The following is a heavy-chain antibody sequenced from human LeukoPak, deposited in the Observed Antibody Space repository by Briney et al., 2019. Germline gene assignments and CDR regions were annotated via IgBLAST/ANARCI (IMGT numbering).Heavy chain of an antibody. V-gene: IGHV3-30*19. CDR1: GFTFSSYG. CDR2: IWYDGSNK. CDR3: ARDGGITGTTAYYYYMDV. Sequence: PGGSLRLSCAASGFTFSSYGMHWARRAPGKGLEWVAVIWYDGSNKYYADSVKGRFTISRDNSKNTLYLQMNSLRAEDTAVYYCARDGGITGTTAYYYYMDVWGKGTTVTVSS. J-gene: IGHJ6*03. D-gene: IGHD1-7*01.